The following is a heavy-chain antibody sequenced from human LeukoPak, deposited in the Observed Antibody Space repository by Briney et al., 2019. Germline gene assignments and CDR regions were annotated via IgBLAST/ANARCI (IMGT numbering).Heavy chain of an antibody. Sequence: PGGSLSLSCAASGFSVSNYYMSWVRQAPGKGLEWVSVTYSGGNTYYTDSVKGRFTISRDNPKNTVFLQMGSLRGEDTAVYYCARCYYDGSGFYYYFDYWGQGTLVTVSS. V-gene: IGHV3-53*01. CDR2: TYSGGNT. J-gene: IGHJ4*02. D-gene: IGHD3-22*01. CDR1: GFSVSNYY. CDR3: ARCYYDGSGFYYYFDY.